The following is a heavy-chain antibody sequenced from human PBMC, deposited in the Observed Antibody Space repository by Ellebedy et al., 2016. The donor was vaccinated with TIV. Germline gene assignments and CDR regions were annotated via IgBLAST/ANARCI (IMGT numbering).Heavy chain of an antibody. D-gene: IGHD5-24*01. V-gene: IGHV3-30-3*01. CDR3: ARDARWQQLMGAFDI. CDR1: GFTFSDYA. J-gene: IGHJ3*02. Sequence: GESLKISCAASGFTFSDYAIHWVRQAPGKGLEWVAVISYDGSKKYYADSVKGRFTISRGNSNNTLYLQMNSLRPEETAVYYCARDARWQQLMGAFDIWGQGTMVITSS. CDR2: ISYDGSKK.